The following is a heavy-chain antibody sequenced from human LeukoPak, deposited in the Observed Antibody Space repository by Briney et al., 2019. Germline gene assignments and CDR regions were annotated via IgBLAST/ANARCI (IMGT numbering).Heavy chain of an antibody. J-gene: IGHJ6*02. V-gene: IGHV1-2*02. CDR3: ARVFEQQPVLYYYYYGMDV. D-gene: IGHD6-13*01. CDR2: INPNSGGT. Sequence: GASVKVSCKASGYTFTGYYMHWVRQAPGQGLEWMGWINPNSGGTNYAQKFQGRVTMTRDTSISTAYMELSRLRSDDTAVYYCARVFEQQPVLYYYYYGMDVWGQGTTVTVSS. CDR1: GYTFTGYY.